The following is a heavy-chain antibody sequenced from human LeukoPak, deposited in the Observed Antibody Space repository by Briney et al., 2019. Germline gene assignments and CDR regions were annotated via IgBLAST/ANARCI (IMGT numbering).Heavy chain of an antibody. D-gene: IGHD3-10*01. V-gene: IGHV3-9*01. CDR2: ISWNSGSI. J-gene: IGHJ4*02. CDR1: GFTFDDYA. CDR3: AKDTQLLWFGELHY. Sequence: NPGGSLRLSCAASGFTFDDYAMHWVRQAPGKGLEWVSGISWNSGSIGYADSVKGRFTISRGNAKNSLYLQMNSLRAEDTALYYCAKDTQLLWFGELHYWGQGTLVTVSS.